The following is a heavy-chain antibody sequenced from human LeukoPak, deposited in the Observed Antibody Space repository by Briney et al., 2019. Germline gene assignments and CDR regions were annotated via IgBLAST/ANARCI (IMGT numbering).Heavy chain of an antibody. J-gene: IGHJ6*02. D-gene: IGHD2-21*02. CDR1: GFTFSSYS. V-gene: IGHV3-21*01. Sequence: GGSLRLSCAASGFTFSSYSMNWVRQAPGKGLECVSSISSSSSYIYYADSVKGRFTISRDNAKNSLYLQMNSLRAEDTAVYYCASSDLADYYYYGVDVWGQGTTVTVSS. CDR2: ISSSSSYI. CDR3: ASSDLADYYYYGVDV.